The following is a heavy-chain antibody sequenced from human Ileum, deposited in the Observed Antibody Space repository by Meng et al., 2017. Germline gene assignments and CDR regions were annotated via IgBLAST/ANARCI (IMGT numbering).Heavy chain of an antibody. D-gene: IGHD1-26*01. CDR3: ARGATTVDY. Sequence: VHAKGSVRLFCARSGLHVSSNYMHGVRQAPGKGLDGVSIISSGETTYYADSATGRFTISRYNSKNTLLLQMNSLRAEDTAMYYCARGATTVDYWGQGTLVTVSS. CDR1: GLHVSSNY. V-gene: IGHV3-66*02. J-gene: IGHJ4*02. CDR2: ISSGETT.